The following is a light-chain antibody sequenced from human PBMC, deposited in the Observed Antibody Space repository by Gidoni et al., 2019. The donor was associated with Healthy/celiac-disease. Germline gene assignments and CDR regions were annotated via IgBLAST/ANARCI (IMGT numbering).Light chain of an antibody. Sequence: DIHMPPSPSSVSASVGDRVTIPCRASQGISSWLAWYQQKAGKAPKLLIDAASSLQSWVPSRCSGSGAGTYFTLTISSLQPEDLATYYWQQDNRFPLTFGGGTKVEIK. CDR3: QQDNRFPLT. J-gene: IGKJ4*02. CDR2: AAS. V-gene: IGKV1-12*01. CDR1: QGISSW.